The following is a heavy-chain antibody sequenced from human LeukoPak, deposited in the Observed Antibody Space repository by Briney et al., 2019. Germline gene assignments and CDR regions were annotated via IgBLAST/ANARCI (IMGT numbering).Heavy chain of an antibody. V-gene: IGHV3-23*01. CDR1: GFTFSDYH. CDR3: AKSRRITYGYWYFDL. Sequence: GGSLRLSCAASGFTFSDYHMSWIRQAPGKGLEWVSAISGSGGSTYYADSVKGRFTISRDNSKNTLYLQMNSLRAEDTAVYYCAKSRRITYGYWYFDLWGRGTLVTVSS. J-gene: IGHJ2*01. D-gene: IGHD1-14*01. CDR2: ISGSGGST.